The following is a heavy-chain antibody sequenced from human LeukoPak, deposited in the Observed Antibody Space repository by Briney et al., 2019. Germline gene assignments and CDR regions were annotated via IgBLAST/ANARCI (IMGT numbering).Heavy chain of an antibody. D-gene: IGHD2-2*01. CDR3: ARDRGPRYCSSTSCYDYHYYFDY. V-gene: IGHV1-3*01. J-gene: IGHJ4*02. CDR2: INAGNGNT. Sequence: ASVTVSCKASGYTFTSYAMHWVRQAPGQRLEWMGWINAGNGNTKYSQKFQGRVTITRDTSASTAYMELSSLRSEDTAVYYCARDRGPRYCSSTSCYDYHYYFDYWGQGTLVTVSS. CDR1: GYTFTSYA.